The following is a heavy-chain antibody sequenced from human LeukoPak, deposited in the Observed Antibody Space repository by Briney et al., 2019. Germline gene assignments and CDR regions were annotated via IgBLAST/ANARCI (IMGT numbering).Heavy chain of an antibody. Sequence: ASVKVSCKSSGYTFTSYHFHWARQAPGQGLEWMGVINPGGGTSYAQKFQGRVTMTRDTSTRRVYMELSSLRSEDTALYYCARGDYGGNSADSWGQGTLVTVSS. CDR1: GYTFTSYH. CDR3: ARGDYGGNSADS. D-gene: IGHD4-23*01. CDR2: INPGGGT. V-gene: IGHV1-46*01. J-gene: IGHJ5*01.